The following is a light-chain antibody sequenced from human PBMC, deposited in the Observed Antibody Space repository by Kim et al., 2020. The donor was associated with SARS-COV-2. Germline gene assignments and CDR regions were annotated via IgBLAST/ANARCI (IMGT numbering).Light chain of an antibody. CDR1: QRVSSN. CDR2: GAS. J-gene: IGKJ2*01. CDR3: QQYKNWPPYT. Sequence: PGERAPPSCRASQRVSSNLAWYQQKPGQAPRLLIYGASTRATGIPARFSGSGSGTEFTLTISSLQSEDVAVYYCQQYKNWPPYTFGQGTKLEIK. V-gene: IGKV3-15*01.